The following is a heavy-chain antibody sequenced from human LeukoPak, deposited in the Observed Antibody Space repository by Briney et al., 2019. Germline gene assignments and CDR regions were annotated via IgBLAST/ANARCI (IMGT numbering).Heavy chain of an antibody. V-gene: IGHV4-59*01. CDR1: GGSISGYY. D-gene: IGHD6-19*01. Sequence: PETPSLTSTVSGGSISGYYWSWIRQPPGKGLEWIGYVYNRGSTTYTPSLKSRVTISVDTSKYQLSLKLRSVTAADTAVYYCARDRAGMAVAGDAFDIWGQGTMVTVSS. CDR3: ARDRAGMAVAGDAFDI. CDR2: VYNRGST. J-gene: IGHJ3*02.